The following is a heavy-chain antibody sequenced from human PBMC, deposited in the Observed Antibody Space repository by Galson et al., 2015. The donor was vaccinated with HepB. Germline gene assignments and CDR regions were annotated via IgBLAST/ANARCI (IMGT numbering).Heavy chain of an antibody. CDR2: ISSSSSTI. D-gene: IGHD5-12*01. Sequence: SLRLSCAASGFTFSSYSMNWVRQAPGKGLEWVSYISSSSSTIYYADSVKGRFTISRDNAKNSLYLQMNSLRAEDTAVYYCARDLWGGYSGYDYSWSAFDIWGQGTMVTVSS. V-gene: IGHV3-48*04. CDR1: GFTFSSYS. J-gene: IGHJ3*02. CDR3: ARDLWGGYSGYDYSWSAFDI.